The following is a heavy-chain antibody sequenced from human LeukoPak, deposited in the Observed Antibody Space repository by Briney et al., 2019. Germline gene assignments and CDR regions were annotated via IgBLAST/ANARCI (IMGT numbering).Heavy chain of an antibody. CDR2: INPNSGGT. D-gene: IGHD1-14*01. CDR3: ARWEPYNWFDP. CDR1: GGTFSSYA. V-gene: IGHV1-2*02. J-gene: IGHJ5*02. Sequence: GASVKVSCKASGGTFSSYAINWVRQAPGQGLEWMGWINPNSGGTNYAQKFQGRVTMTRDTSISTAYMELSRLRSDDTAVYYCARWEPYNWFDPWGQGTLVTVSS.